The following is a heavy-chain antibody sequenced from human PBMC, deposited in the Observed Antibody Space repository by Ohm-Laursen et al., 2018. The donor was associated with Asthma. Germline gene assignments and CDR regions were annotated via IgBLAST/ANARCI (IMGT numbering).Heavy chain of an antibody. Sequence: SVTASCQASGYTFTSYYMHWVRQAPGQGLEWMGIINPSGGSTSYAQKFQGRVTMTRDTSTSTVYMELSSLRSEDTAVYYCAREGSYGDFHWYFDLWGRGTLVTVSS. CDR3: AREGSYGDFHWYFDL. J-gene: IGHJ2*01. CDR2: INPSGGST. CDR1: GYTFTSYY. D-gene: IGHD4-17*01. V-gene: IGHV1-46*01.